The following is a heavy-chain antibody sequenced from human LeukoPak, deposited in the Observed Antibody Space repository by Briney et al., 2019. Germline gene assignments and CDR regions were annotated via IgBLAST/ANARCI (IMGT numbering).Heavy chain of an antibody. CDR1: GGPFSGYY. CDR2: INHSGSA. J-gene: IGHJ4*02. D-gene: IGHD3-22*01. Sequence: PSETLSLTCAVYGGPFSGYYWSWIRQPPGKGLEWIGEINHSGSANYNPSLKSRVTISVDMSKNQFSLKLNSVTAAVTAVYYCARARGDYYDSSGYYSAFDYWGQGTLATVSS. V-gene: IGHV4-34*01. CDR3: ARARGDYYDSSGYYSAFDY.